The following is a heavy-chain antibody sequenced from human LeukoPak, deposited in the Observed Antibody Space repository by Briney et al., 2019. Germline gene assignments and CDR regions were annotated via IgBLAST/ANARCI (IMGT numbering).Heavy chain of an antibody. CDR1: GYTFTSYD. J-gene: IGHJ5*02. CDR2: MNPNSGNT. Sequence: ASVKVSCKASGYTFTSYDINWVRQATGQGLEWMGWMNPNSGNTGYEQKFQGRVTMTRNTSISTAYMELSSLRSEDTAVYYCARGRRYSSFNWFDPWGQGTLVTVSS. D-gene: IGHD6-13*01. CDR3: ARGRRYSSFNWFDP. V-gene: IGHV1-8*01.